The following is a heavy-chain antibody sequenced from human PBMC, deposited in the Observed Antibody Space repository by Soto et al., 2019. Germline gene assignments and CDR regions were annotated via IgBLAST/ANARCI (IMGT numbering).Heavy chain of an antibody. CDR1: GFTFSSYG. V-gene: IGHV3-33*01. J-gene: IGHJ3*02. Sequence: GGSLRLSCAASGFTFSSYGMHWVRQAPGKGLEWVAVIWYDGSNKYYADSVKGRFTISRDNSKNTLYLQMNSLRAEDTAVYYCASPEGGGLSGGAFDIWGQGTMVTVSS. CDR2: IWYDGSNK. D-gene: IGHD3-10*01. CDR3: ASPEGGGLSGGAFDI.